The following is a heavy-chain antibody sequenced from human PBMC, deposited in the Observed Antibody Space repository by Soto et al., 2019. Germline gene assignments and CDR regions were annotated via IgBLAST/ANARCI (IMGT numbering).Heavy chain of an antibody. CDR1: GFNFGNAW. Sequence: GGSQRLSSAASGFNFGNAWMSWVRQAPGKGLEWVGRIKGEADGGTTDYAAPVKGRITISRDHSKDTLYLQMNSLKTEDTAVYYCTTGLSNGYYNFDYWGQGTPVTVSS. D-gene: IGHD3-22*01. CDR2: IKGEADGGTT. J-gene: IGHJ4*02. CDR3: TTGLSNGYYNFDY. V-gene: IGHV3-15*01.